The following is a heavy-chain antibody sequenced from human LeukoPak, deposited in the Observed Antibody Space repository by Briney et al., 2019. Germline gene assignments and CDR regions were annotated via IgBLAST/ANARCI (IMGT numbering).Heavy chain of an antibody. Sequence: ASVKVSCXASGYTFTGYYLHWVRQAPGQGLEWMGRINPSSGDTNHAQKFQDRVTLTRDTSISTVYMELTGLRSNDTAVYYCARVGLGVSSGYWGQGTLVTVSS. D-gene: IGHD3-22*01. CDR2: INPSSGDT. J-gene: IGHJ4*02. V-gene: IGHV1-2*06. CDR1: GYTFTGYY. CDR3: ARVGLGVSSGY.